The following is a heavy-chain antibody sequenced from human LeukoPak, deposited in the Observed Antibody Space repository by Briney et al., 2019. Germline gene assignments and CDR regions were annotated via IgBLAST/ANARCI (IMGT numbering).Heavy chain of an antibody. CDR3: ASSVMVGATSGAFDI. J-gene: IGHJ3*02. CDR2: INPNSGGT. V-gene: IGHV1-2*02. D-gene: IGHD1-26*01. CDR1: GYTFTGYY. Sequence: ASVKVSCKSSGYTFTGYYMHWVRQAPGQGLEWMGWINPNSGGTNFAQKFRGRVTMTRDTSISAAYMELSRLRSDDTAVYYCASSVMVGATSGAFDIWGQGTMVTVSS.